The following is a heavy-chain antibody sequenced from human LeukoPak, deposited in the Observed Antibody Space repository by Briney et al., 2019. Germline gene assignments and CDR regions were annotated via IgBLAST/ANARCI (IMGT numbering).Heavy chain of an antibody. D-gene: IGHD3-10*01. Sequence: PGGSLRLSCAASGFTFSSYSMNWVRQPQGKGLEWVSSISSGSSFTSYEDSVKGRFTISRDNAKNSLYLQMNSLRAEDTAVYYCARDSSGSDHFDNWGQGTLVTVS. CDR1: GFTFSSYS. CDR3: ARDSSGSDHFDN. V-gene: IGHV3-21*01. J-gene: IGHJ4*02. CDR2: ISSGSSFT.